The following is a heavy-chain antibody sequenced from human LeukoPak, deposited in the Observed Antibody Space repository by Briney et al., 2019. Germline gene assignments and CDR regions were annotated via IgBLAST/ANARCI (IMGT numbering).Heavy chain of an antibody. J-gene: IGHJ4*02. CDR3: ARDRYYDFWSGSHYFDY. CDR1: GYSFTSYY. Sequence: ASVKVSCKASGYSFTSYYMHWVRQAPGQGLEWMGFINPSGSSANYAQKFQGRVTITADKSTTTAYMELSSLRSVDTAMYYCARDRYYDFWSGSHYFDYWGQGTLVTVSS. D-gene: IGHD3-3*01. V-gene: IGHV1-46*01. CDR2: INPSGSSA.